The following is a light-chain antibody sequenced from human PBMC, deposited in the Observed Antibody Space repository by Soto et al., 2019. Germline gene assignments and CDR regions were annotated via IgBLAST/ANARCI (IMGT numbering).Light chain of an antibody. CDR1: QGIGND. V-gene: IGKV1-6*01. Sequence: AIQMTQSPSSLSASVGDRVTITCRASQGIGNDLGWYQQKPGTAPKLLLYTTSNLRNGVPSRFSGSGSGTNFTLTISSLQPADVATYYCLQDDRYPLTVGGGPTVEI. J-gene: IGKJ4*01. CDR3: LQDDRYPLT. CDR2: TTS.